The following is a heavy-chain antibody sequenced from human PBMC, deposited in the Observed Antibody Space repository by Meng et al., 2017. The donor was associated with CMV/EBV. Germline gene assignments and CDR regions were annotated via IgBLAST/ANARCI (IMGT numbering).Heavy chain of an antibody. J-gene: IGHJ4*02. Sequence: GESLKISCEASGFIFTNFAMNWVRQAPGKGLEWVSSITESGDTKFYADSVKGRFPVSRDNSKNTLYLQMNGLRADDTAFYYCAKDLTLVGPRRFDYWGQGTLVTVSS. D-gene: IGHD2-8*02. CDR1: GFIFTNFA. CDR2: ITESGDTK. V-gene: IGHV3-23*01. CDR3: AKDLTLVGPRRFDY.